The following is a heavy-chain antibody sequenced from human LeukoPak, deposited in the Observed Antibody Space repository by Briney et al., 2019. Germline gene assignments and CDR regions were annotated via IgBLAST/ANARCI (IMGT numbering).Heavy chain of an antibody. J-gene: IGHJ5*02. V-gene: IGHV4-4*02. CDR2: IYHSGST. D-gene: IGHD3-10*01. Sequence: PSGTLSLTCAVSGGSIISTNWWSWVRQPPGKGLEWIGEIYHSGSTNYNPSLKSRVTISVDKSKNQFSLKLSSVTAADTAVYYCARVIITMVRGVTLNWFDPWGQGTLVTVSS. CDR3: ARVIITMVRGVTLNWFDP. CDR1: GGSIISTNW.